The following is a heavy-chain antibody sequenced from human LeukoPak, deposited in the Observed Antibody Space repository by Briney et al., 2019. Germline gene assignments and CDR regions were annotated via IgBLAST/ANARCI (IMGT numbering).Heavy chain of an antibody. CDR3: AREIGRPDYYDSSGYPDAFDI. J-gene: IGHJ3*02. CDR2: IYSGGST. V-gene: IGHV3-53*01. Sequence: GGSLRLSCAASGFTVSSNYMSWVRQAPGKGLEWGSVIYSGGSTYYADSVKGRFTISRDNSKNTLYLQMNSLRAEDTAVYYCAREIGRPDYYDSSGYPDAFDIWGQGTMVTVSS. D-gene: IGHD3-22*01. CDR1: GFTVSSNY.